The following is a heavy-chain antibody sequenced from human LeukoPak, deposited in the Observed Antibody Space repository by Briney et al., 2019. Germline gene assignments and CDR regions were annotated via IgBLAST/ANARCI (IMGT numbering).Heavy chain of an antibody. CDR1: GFTYSDHF. V-gene: IGHV3-72*01. D-gene: IGHD1-26*01. CDR2: TRNKANSYIT. Sequence: GGSLRLSCAASGFTYSDHFLDWVRQAPGKGLEWVGRTRNKANSYITEYAASVKGRFTISRDDSKNSLYLQMSSLRTDDTAMYYCASIRGTFGYWGQGTLVTVSS. CDR3: ASIRGTFGY. J-gene: IGHJ4*02.